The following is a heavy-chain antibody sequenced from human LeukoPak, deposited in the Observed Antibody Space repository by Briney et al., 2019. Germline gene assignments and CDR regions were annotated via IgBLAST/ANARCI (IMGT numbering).Heavy chain of an antibody. CDR2: IYYNEYT. V-gene: IGHV4-39*01. D-gene: IGHD1-26*01. CDR3: ARHEYSGSYYGLSWFDP. J-gene: IGHJ5*02. Sequence: PSETLSLAWTVSRGSVSSSSYYWGWIRQPPGKGLEWIGSIYYNEYTYYNPSLKSRVTISVDTSKNQFSLKLSSVTAADTAVYYCARHEYSGSYYGLSWFDPWGQGTLVTVSS. CDR1: RGSVSSSSYY.